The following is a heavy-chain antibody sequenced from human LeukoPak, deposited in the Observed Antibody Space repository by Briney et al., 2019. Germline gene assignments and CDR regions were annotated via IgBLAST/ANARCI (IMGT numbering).Heavy chain of an antibody. CDR1: GFTFSSHA. J-gene: IGHJ4*02. CDR3: TSGTDY. V-gene: IGHV3-30-3*01. D-gene: IGHD1-1*01. Sequence: GRSLRLSCAASGFTFSSHAMHWVRQARGKGLEWAAVISYDGSNKYYADSVKGRFTISRDNAKNSLYLQMNSLRAEDTAVYYCTSGTDYWGQGTLVVVSS. CDR2: ISYDGSNK.